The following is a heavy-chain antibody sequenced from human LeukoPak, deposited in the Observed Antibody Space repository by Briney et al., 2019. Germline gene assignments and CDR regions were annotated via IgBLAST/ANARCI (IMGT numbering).Heavy chain of an antibody. J-gene: IGHJ4*02. CDR3: ARRISTRRGETCSSTSCYFDY. CDR1: GFSISSGYF. Sequence: SETLSLTCAVSGFSISSGYFWGWIRQPPGKGLEWIGSIFHNGITYYNPSLKSRITISVDTSKNRFSLKLSSVTAADTAVYYCARRISTRRGETCSSTSCYFDYWGQGTLVTVSS. V-gene: IGHV4-38-2*01. D-gene: IGHD2-2*01. CDR2: IFHNGIT.